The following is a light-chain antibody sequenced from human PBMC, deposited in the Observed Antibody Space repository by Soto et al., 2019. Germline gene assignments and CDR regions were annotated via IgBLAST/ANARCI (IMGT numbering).Light chain of an antibody. Sequence: QSVLTQPPSVSGAPGQRVTISCTGSSSNIGAGYDVHWYQQLPGTAPKLLISGNSNRPSGVPDPFSGSKSGTSASLAITGLQAEVEADYYCQSYDSSLSGWVFGGGTKLTVL. J-gene: IGLJ3*02. CDR2: GNS. CDR3: QSYDSSLSGWV. CDR1: SSNIGAGYD. V-gene: IGLV1-40*01.